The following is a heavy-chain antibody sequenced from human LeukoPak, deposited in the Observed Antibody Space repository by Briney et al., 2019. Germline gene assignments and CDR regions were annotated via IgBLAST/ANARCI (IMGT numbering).Heavy chain of an antibody. CDR2: INPNSGGT. CDR1: GYTFTGYY. J-gene: IGHJ4*02. Sequence: ASVKVSCKASGYTFTGYYMHWVRQAPGQGLEWMGWINPNSGGTNYAQKFQGRVTITTDESTSTAYMELSSLRSEDTAVYYCAKDGDEGCADYWGQGTLVTVSS. CDR3: AKDGDEGCADY. V-gene: IGHV1-2*02. D-gene: IGHD3-10*01.